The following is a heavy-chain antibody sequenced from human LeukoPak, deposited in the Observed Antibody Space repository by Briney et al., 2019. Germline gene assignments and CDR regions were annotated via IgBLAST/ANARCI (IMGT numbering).Heavy chain of an antibody. V-gene: IGHV4-39*01. J-gene: IGHJ4*02. CDR2: IYYTGST. CDR1: GGSISSSSYY. Sequence: PSETLSLTCTVSGGSISSSSYYWGWIRQPPGKGLEWIGSIYYTGSTYYNPSLKSRVTISVDTSKNQFSLKLSSVTAADTAVYYCARGPQFDHLVYFDYWGQGTLVTVSS. D-gene: IGHD3-10*01. CDR3: ARGPQFDHLVYFDY.